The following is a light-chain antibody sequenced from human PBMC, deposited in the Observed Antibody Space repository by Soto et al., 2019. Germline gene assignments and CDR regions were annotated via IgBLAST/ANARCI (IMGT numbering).Light chain of an antibody. CDR3: ETWDSSLSAAV. CDR1: SPNIGNDF. Sequence: QPVLTQPPSVSAAPGQTVAISCYGSSPNIGNDFVSWYQQLPGTAPKLLIYENHKRPSGIPDRFSGSKAGTSATLGITGLQTGDEADYYCETWDSSLSAAVFGGGTQLTVL. J-gene: IGLJ7*01. V-gene: IGLV1-51*02. CDR2: ENH.